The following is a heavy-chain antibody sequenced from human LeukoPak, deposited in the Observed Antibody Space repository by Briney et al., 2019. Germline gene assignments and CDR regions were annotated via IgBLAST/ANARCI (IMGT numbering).Heavy chain of an antibody. CDR3: ARATAWRRAFDY. V-gene: IGHV4-59*01. CDR2: IYYSGST. Sequence: SETLSLTCTVSGGSISSYYWSWIRQPPGKGLEWIGYIYYSGSTNYNPSLKSRVTISVDTSKNQFSLKLSSVTAADTAVYYCARATAWRRAFDYWGQGTLVTVSS. CDR1: GGSISSYY. J-gene: IGHJ4*02. D-gene: IGHD5-24*01.